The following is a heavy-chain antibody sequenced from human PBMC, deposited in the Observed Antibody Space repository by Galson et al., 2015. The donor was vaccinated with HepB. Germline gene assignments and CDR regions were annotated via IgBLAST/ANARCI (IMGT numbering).Heavy chain of an antibody. CDR2: ISYDGSNK. Sequence: SLRLSCAASGFTFSSYGMHWVRQAPGKGLEWVAVISYDGSNKYYADSVKGRFTISRDNSKNTLYLQMNSLRAEDTAVYYCAKATPRGRITIFGVAVDYWGQGTLVTVSS. D-gene: IGHD3-3*01. J-gene: IGHJ4*02. CDR3: AKATPRGRITIFGVAVDY. CDR1: GFTFSSYG. V-gene: IGHV3-30*18.